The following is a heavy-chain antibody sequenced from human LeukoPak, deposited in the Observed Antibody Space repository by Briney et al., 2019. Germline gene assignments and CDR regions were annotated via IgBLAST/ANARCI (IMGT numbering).Heavy chain of an antibody. V-gene: IGHV1-2*02. CDR3: ARVRRYYYGMDV. J-gene: IGHJ6*02. Sequence: ASVKVSCKASGYTLTDYYIHWVRQAPGQGLEWMGWMNPNSGDTNSAQSFQGRVTMTRETSISTAYMELSRLRFDDTAVYSCARVRRYYYGMDVWGQGTTVTVSS. CDR1: GYTLTDYY. CDR2: MNPNSGDT.